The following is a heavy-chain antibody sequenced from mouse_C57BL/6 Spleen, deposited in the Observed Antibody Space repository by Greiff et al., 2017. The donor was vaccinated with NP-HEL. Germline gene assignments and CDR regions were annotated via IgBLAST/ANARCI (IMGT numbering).Heavy chain of an antibody. CDR1: GFTFSSYA. D-gene: IGHD1-1*01. Sequence: EVQVVESGEGLVKPGGSLKLSCAASGFTFSSYAMSWVRQTPEKRLEWVAYISSGGDYIYYADTVKGRFTISRDNARNTLYLQMSSLKSEDTAMYYCTCPIYDYGSSPAWFAYWGQGTRVTVSA. CDR2: ISSGGDYI. J-gene: IGHJ3*01. CDR3: TCPIYDYGSSPAWFAY. V-gene: IGHV5-9-1*02.